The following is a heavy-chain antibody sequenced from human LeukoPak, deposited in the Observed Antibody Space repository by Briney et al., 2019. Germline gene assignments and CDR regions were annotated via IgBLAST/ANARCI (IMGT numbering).Heavy chain of an antibody. CDR2: IFHSGSI. CDR1: GYSISSGYY. D-gene: IGHD3-22*01. V-gene: IGHV4-38-2*01. Sequence: SETLSLTCGVSGYSISSGYYWGWIRPSPGKGLEWIATIFHSGSIYYNPSLKSRLTLSVDTSKNQFTLKLNSVSAADTAVYYCARMGVSYYYDSSTYYPAAFDVWGQGTMFSSSS. J-gene: IGHJ3*01. CDR3: ARMGVSYYYDSSTYYPAAFDV.